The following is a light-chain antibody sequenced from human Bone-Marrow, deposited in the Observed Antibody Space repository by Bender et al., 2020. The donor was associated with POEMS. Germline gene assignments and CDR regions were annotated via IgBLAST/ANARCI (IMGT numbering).Light chain of an antibody. V-gene: IGLV3-1*01. J-gene: IGLJ2*01. CDR2: QDT. CDR1: DLGDKY. CDR3: QAWDTYSLI. Sequence: PPSVSVSPGQTASITCSGDDLGDKYVAWYQQKPGQSPVLVIYQDTKRPSGIPERFSGSNSGNTATLTISGTQAMDEADYYCQAWDTYSLIFGGGTKLTVL.